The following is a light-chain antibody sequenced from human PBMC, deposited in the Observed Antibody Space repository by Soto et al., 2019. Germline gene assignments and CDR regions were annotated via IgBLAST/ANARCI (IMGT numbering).Light chain of an antibody. V-gene: IGLV2-23*01. CDR3: CSYAGSSTYYV. Sequence: SARTQPASLSGYPGQSITISCTGTSSDVGNYNLVSWYQQHPGKAPKLMIYEGGKRPSGVSNRFSASKSGNTASLTISGLQAEDEADYYCCSYAGSSTYYVFGTGTKVTVL. CDR2: EGG. CDR1: SSDVGNYNL. J-gene: IGLJ1*01.